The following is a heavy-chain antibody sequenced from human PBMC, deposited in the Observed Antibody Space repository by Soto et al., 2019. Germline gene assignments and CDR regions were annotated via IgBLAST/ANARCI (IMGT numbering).Heavy chain of an antibody. CDR1: GGSFSGYY. J-gene: IGHJ4*02. Sequence: QVQLQQWGAGLLKPSETLSLTCAVYGGSFSGYYWSWIRQPPGKGLEWIGEINHSGSTNYNPSLKSRATISVDTSKNQFSLKLSSVTAADTAVYYCARGRVGYFDYWGQGTLVTVSS. CDR3: ARGRVGYFDY. CDR2: INHSGST. D-gene: IGHD1-26*01. V-gene: IGHV4-34*01.